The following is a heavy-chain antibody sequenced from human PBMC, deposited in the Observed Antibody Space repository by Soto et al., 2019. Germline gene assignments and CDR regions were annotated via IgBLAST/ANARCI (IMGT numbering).Heavy chain of an antibody. V-gene: IGHV1-8*02. CDR2: MNPSAGTT. CDR1: GYSFSNYD. Sequence: ASVKVSCKASGYSFSNYDINWVRQAHGQGLEWMGWMNPSAGTTGSAQKFQGRVTMTWDTSISTAYMELSSLTSEDRAVYYCAIFPSFRITRTITNWFDPCCQVTLVTVSS. D-gene: IGHD1-7*01. J-gene: IGHJ5*02. CDR3: AIFPSFRITRTITNWFDP.